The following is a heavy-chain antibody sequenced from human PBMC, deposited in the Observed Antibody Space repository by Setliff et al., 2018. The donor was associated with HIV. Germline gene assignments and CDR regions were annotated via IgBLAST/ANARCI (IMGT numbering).Heavy chain of an antibody. V-gene: IGHV4-59*01. CDR2: SSTSGCT. J-gene: IGHJ3*01. D-gene: IGHD1-26*01. CDR3: ARDHELGAFDL. CDR1: GGSISGNA. Sequence: SETLSLTCSVSGGSISGNAWSWIRQPPGKGLEWIGYSSTSGCTNCNPSLKSRVTIQVDTSNNRFSLNLRSATVADTAVYFCARDHELGAFDLWGQGTMVTVSS.